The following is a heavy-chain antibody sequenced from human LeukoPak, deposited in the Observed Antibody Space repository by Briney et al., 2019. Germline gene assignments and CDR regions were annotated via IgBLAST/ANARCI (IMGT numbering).Heavy chain of an antibody. CDR1: GFTFSSYS. J-gene: IGHJ6*03. CDR3: ARSGDSSSWYLFPYYYYYYMDV. D-gene: IGHD6-13*01. CDR2: ISSSSSYI. Sequence: GGSLRLSCAASGFTFSSYSMNWVRQAPGKGLEWVSSISSSSSYIYYADSVKGRFTISRDNAKNSLYLQMNSLRAEDTAVYYCARSGDSSSWYLFPYYYYYYMDVWGKGTTVTVSS. V-gene: IGHV3-21*01.